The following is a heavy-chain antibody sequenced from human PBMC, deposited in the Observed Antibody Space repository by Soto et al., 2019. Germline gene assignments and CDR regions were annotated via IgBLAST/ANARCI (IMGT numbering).Heavy chain of an antibody. V-gene: IGHV3-7*05. CDR2: IKKDGRKI. D-gene: IGHD6-13*01. CDR3: ARDVSPGSSSLYLDAFDI. CDR1: GFSFASSW. Sequence: EVQLVESGGDLVQPGGSLRLSCAASGFSFASSWMTWSRQPPGKGLEGVANIKKDGRKINYLDSVRGRFTVSRDNAKNSLYLEMNSLRAEDTALYYCARDVSPGSSSLYLDAFDIWGQGTMVTVSS. J-gene: IGHJ3*02.